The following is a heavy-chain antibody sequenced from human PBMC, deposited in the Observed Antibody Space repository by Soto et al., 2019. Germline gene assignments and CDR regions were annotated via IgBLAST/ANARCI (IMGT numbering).Heavy chain of an antibody. CDR3: ARGYYYDSSGLDY. Sequence: PSETLSLTCTVSGGSISSGDYYWSWIRQPPGKGLEWIGYIYYSGSTYYNPSLKSRVTISVDTSKNQFSLKLSSVTAADTAVYYCARGYYYDSSGLDYWGQGTLVTVSS. D-gene: IGHD3-22*01. CDR1: GGSISSGDYY. J-gene: IGHJ4*02. V-gene: IGHV4-30-4*01. CDR2: IYYSGST.